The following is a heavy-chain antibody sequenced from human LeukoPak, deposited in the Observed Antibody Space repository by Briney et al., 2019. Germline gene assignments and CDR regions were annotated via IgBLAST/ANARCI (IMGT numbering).Heavy chain of an antibody. V-gene: IGHV3-9*01. Sequence: GGSLRLSCAASGFTFDDYAMHWVRQAPGKGLEWVSGISWNSGSIGYADSAKGRFTISRDNAKNSLYLQMNSLRAEDTALYYCAKAAAIVVVITTNPYFDYWGQGTLVTVSS. J-gene: IGHJ4*02. CDR1: GFTFDDYA. CDR2: ISWNSGSI. CDR3: AKAAAIVVVITTNPYFDY. D-gene: IGHD3-22*01.